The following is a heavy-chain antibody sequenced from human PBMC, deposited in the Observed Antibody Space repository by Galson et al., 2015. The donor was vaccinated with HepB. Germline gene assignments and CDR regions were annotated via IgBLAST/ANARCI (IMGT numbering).Heavy chain of an antibody. D-gene: IGHD1-26*01. CDR1: GFTFSLYA. CDR2: ISAGGGNT. CDR3: AKDIVGATTGFVDY. J-gene: IGHJ4*02. V-gene: IGHV3-43*02. Sequence: SLRLSCAASGFTFSLYAMNWVRQAPGKGLEWVSTISAGGGNTYYADSVKGRFTISRDNSKNSLYLQMNSLRTEDTALYYCAKDIVGATTGFVDYWGQGTLVTVSS.